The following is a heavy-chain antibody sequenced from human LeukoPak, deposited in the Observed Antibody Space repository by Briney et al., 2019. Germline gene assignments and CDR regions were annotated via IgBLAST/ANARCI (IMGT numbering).Heavy chain of an antibody. CDR3: ARGDGGDYWFDP. CDR2: IYHSGST. D-gene: IGHD4-17*01. J-gene: IGHJ5*02. V-gene: IGHV4-30-2*01. CDR1: GGSISSGGYS. Sequence: SETLSLTCTVSGGSISSGGYSWSWIRQPPGKGLEWIGYIYHSGSTYYNPSLKSRVTISVDRSKNQFSLKLSSVTAADTAVYYCARGDGGDYWFDPWGQGTLVTVPS.